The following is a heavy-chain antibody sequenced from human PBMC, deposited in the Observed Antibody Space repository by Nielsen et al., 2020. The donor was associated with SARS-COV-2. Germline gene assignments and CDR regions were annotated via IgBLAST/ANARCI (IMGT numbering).Heavy chain of an antibody. D-gene: IGHD2-8*01. CDR2: IYWNDDK. V-gene: IGHV2-5*01. CDR3: AHGGVYFDY. Sequence: SGPTLVKPTQTLTLTCTFSGFSLNTVGVGVGWIRQPPGKALEWLALIYWNDDKRYSPSLKSRLTVTKATSRNQVVLTLTNMEPADTGTYYCAHGGVYFDYWGRGILVTVSS. J-gene: IGHJ4*02. CDR1: GFSLNTVGVG.